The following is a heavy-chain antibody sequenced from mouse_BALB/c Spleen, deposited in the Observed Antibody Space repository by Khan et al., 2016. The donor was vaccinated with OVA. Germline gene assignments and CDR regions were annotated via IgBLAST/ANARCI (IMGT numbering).Heavy chain of an antibody. CDR3: ARGASYWYFDV. CDR1: VYTFTNYG. Sequence: LVESGPELKKPGETVKISCKASVYTFTNYGMNWVKQAPGKGLKWMGWINTYTGEPTYTDDFKGRFAFSLETSASTAYLQINNLKNEDMATYFCARGASYWYFDVWGAGTTVTVSS. CDR2: INTYTGEP. V-gene: IGHV9-1*02. J-gene: IGHJ1*01.